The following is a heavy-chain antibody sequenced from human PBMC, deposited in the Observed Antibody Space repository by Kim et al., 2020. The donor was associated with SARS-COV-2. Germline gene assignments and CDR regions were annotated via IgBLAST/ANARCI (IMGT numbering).Heavy chain of an antibody. V-gene: IGHV3-74*01. CDR3: VKRGYSSTSSFDY. J-gene: IGHJ4*02. D-gene: IGHD6-13*01. Sequence: DSVKGRFTVSRDNSKNMLYLEMTSLRAEDTALYYCVKRGYSSTSSFDYWGQGTLVTVSS.